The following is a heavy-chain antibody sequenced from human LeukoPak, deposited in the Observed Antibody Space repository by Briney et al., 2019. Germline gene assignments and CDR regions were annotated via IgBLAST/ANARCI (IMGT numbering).Heavy chain of an antibody. Sequence: GGSLRLSCSVSGFTFSTYVMHWVRQAPGKGLEYVSAISSNGDNTYYADSVKGRFTISRDNSKNTLYLQMSSLRADDTAVYYCVRGTGYWGQGTMVTVSS. J-gene: IGHJ4*02. CDR2: ISSNGDNT. V-gene: IGHV3-64D*06. CDR3: VRGTGY. CDR1: GFTFSTYV.